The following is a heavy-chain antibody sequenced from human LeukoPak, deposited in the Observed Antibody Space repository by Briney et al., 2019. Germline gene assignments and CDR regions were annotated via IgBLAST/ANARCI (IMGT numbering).Heavy chain of an antibody. CDR1: GGSISSGDYY. CDR2: IYYSGST. V-gene: IGHV4-30-4*01. D-gene: IGHD4-17*01. CDR3: ARAGSMTTVITGAFDI. J-gene: IGHJ3*02. Sequence: PSQTLSLTCTVSGGSISSGDYYWSWIRQPPGKGLEWIGYIYYSGSTYYNPSLKSRVTISVDTSKNQFSLKLSSVTAADTAVYYCARAGSMTTVITGAFDIWGQGTMVTVSS.